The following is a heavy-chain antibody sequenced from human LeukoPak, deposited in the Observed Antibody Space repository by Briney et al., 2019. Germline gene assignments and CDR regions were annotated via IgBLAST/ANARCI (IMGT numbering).Heavy chain of an antibody. CDR1: GYTFTSYG. J-gene: IGHJ6*02. CDR3: ARDKYCSSTSCKYYYYYYGMDV. V-gene: IGHV1-18*01. D-gene: IGHD2-2*01. CDR2: ISAYSGDT. Sequence: ASVKVSCKASGYTFTSYGISWVRQAPGQGLEWMGWISAYSGDTNYAQKFQGRATMTTDTSTSTAYMELRSLSSDDTAVYYCARDKYCSSTSCKYYYYYYGMDVWGQGTTVTVSS.